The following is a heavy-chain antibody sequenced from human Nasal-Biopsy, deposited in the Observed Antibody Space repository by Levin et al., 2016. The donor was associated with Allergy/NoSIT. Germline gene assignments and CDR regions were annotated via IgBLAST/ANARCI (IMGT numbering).Heavy chain of an antibody. CDR2: INTNTGDP. D-gene: IGHD6-25*01. J-gene: IGHJ4*02. V-gene: IGHV7-4-1*02. Sequence: ASVKVSCKASGYTFTYYAMNWVRQAPGQGLEWMGWINTNTGDPTYAPGFTGRFVFSVDTSDNTALLEISGLKVDDTAVYFCAREERRVDGYDYWGQGTRVTVSS. CDR3: AREERRVDGYDY. CDR1: GYTFTYYA.